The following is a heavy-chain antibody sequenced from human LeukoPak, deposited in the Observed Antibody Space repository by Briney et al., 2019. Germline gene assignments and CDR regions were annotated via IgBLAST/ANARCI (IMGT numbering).Heavy chain of an antibody. CDR2: ISYDGSNK. D-gene: IGHD1-26*01. Sequence: GGSLRLSCAASGFTFSSYAMPWVRQAPGKGLEWVAVISYDGSNKYYADSVKGRFTISRDNSKNTLYLQMNSLRAEDTAVYYCAKASGSYENGDAFDIWGQGTMVTVSS. V-gene: IGHV3-30-3*01. CDR3: AKASGSYENGDAFDI. CDR1: GFTFSSYA. J-gene: IGHJ3*02.